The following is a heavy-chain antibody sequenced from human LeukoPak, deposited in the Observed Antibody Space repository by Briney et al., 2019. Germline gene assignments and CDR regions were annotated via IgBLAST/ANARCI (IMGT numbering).Heavy chain of an antibody. CDR1: GFTFSSYG. CDR2: IRYDGSNK. CDR3: AKGALGVGATYLAY. D-gene: IGHD1-26*01. V-gene: IGHV3-30*02. Sequence: GGSLRLSCAASGFTFSSYGMHWVRQAPGKGLEWVAFIRYDGSNKYYADSVKGRFTISRDSSKNTLYLQMNSLRAEDTAVYYCAKGALGVGATYLAYWGQGTLVTVSS. J-gene: IGHJ4*02.